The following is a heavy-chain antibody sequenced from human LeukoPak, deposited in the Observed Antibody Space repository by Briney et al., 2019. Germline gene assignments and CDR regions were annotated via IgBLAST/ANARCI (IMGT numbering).Heavy chain of an antibody. CDR1: GFTFTDRW. D-gene: IGHD2-15*01. CDR3: AKDSRPRGCSCFDY. CDR2: IKEDGSET. J-gene: IGHJ4*02. V-gene: IGHV3-7*01. Sequence: PGGSLRLSCVASGFTFTDRWMRWVRQLPGKGLEWVANIKEDGSETYYVDSVRGRFTISRDDATNSLYLQMNYLRAEDTAVYYCAKDSRPRGCSCFDYWGQGALVIVSS.